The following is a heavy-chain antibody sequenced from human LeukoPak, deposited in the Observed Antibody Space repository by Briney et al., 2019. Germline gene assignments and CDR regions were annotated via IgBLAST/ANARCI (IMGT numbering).Heavy chain of an antibody. V-gene: IGHV4-34*01. CDR1: GGSFSGYY. J-gene: IGHJ4*02. CDR3: ARGRPKLRFLEWYFLYYFDY. CDR2: INHSGST. D-gene: IGHD3-3*01. Sequence: SETLSLTCAVYGGSFSGYYWSWIRQPPGKGLEWIGEINHSGSTNYNPPLKSRVTISVDTSKNQFSLKLSSVTAADTAVYYCARGRPKLRFLEWYFLYYFDYWGQGTLVTVSS.